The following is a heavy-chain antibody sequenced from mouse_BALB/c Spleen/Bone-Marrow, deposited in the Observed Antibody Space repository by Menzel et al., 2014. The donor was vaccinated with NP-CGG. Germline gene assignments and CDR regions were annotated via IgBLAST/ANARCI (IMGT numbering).Heavy chain of an antibody. CDR1: GYTFSSYW. CDR2: FLPGSGGT. D-gene: IGHD1-2*01. V-gene: IGHV1-9*01. Sequence: VQLVESGAELMKPGASVKISCKATGYTFSSYWIEWVKQRPGHGLEWIGEFLPGSGGTNYNEKFKGKATFTADTSSNTAYLQLSSLTSEDTAVYYCATYYYGYYFDSWGQGTTLTVSS. CDR3: ATYYYGYYFDS. J-gene: IGHJ2*01.